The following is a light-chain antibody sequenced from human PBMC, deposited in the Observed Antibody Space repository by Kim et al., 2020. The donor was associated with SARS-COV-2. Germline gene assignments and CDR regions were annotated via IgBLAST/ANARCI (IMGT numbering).Light chain of an antibody. CDR2: DAS. CDR3: QQRSNWPYT. CDR1: QGVSSY. J-gene: IGKJ2*01. Sequence: SLSPGERATLSCRASQGVSSYLAWYQQKPGQAPRLLIYDASNRATGIPARFSGSGPETDFTLTISSLEPEDFAVYYCQQRSNWPYTFGQGTKLEI. V-gene: IGKV3D-11*01.